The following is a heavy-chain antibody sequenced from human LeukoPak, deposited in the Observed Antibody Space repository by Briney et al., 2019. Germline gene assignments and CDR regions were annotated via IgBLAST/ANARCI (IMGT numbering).Heavy chain of an antibody. J-gene: IGHJ6*02. Sequence: VSVKVSCMASGYTFTGYYMHWVRQAPGQGLEWMGWINPNSGGKNYAQTFQGGVTMTRDTSISTAYMELSRLRSDDTAVYYCASHYYGSGSYSYYYYGMDVWGQGTTVTVSS. CDR2: INPNSGGK. V-gene: IGHV1-2*02. CDR3: ASHYYGSGSYSYYYYGMDV. CDR1: GYTFTGYY. D-gene: IGHD3-10*01.